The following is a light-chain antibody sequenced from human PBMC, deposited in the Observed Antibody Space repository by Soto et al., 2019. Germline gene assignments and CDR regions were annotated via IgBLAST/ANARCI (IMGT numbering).Light chain of an antibody. J-gene: IGKJ5*01. CDR2: AAS. V-gene: IGKV1-8*01. CDR3: QQYYSYPYP. Sequence: IHMTQSPSSLSASVGDRVTISCRASQSISSYLNWYQQKPGKAPKLLIYAASTLQSGVPSRFSGSGSGTDFTLTISCLQSEDFATYYCQQYYSYPYPFGQGTRLQIK. CDR1: QSISSY.